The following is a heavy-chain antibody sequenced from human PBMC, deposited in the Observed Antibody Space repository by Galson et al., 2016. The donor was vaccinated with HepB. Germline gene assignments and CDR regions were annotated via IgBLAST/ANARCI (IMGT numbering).Heavy chain of an antibody. CDR1: GDSVSSNSAA. D-gene: IGHD6-19*01. CDR3: ARDRREALAGTGYYYSGLDV. Sequence: CAISGDSVSSNSAAWNWIRQSPSRGLEWLGRTYYRSKWYNEYAVSVKSRITINPDTSKNQFSLQLNSVTPEDTAVYYCARDRREALAGTGYYYSGLDVWGQGTTVTVSS. V-gene: IGHV6-1*01. CDR2: TYYRSKWYN. J-gene: IGHJ6*02.